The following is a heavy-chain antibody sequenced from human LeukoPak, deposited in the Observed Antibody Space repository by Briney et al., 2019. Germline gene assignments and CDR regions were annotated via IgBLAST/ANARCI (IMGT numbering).Heavy chain of an antibody. V-gene: IGHV3-9*03. Sequence: GRSLRLSCAASGFTFDDYAMHWVRQAPGKGLEWVSGISWNSGSIGYADSVKGRFTISRDNDKSTLYLQMNSLRADDVALYYCTRASGYSSGAVDYWGQGTLVTVSP. CDR2: ISWNSGSI. D-gene: IGHD5-18*01. J-gene: IGHJ4*02. CDR1: GFTFDDYA. CDR3: TRASGYSSGAVDY.